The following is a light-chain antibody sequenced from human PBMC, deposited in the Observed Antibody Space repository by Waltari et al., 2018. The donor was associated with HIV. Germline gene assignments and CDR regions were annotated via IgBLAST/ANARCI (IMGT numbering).Light chain of an antibody. Sequence: QSALTQPPSPSGSPGQSVTISCTGTISDVGGYNSYSWYQQHPGKAPKLMIYEVSKRPSGVPDRFSGSKSGNTASLTVSGLQAEDEAEYYCSSYAGSKNLVFGGGTKLTVL. V-gene: IGLV2-8*01. CDR3: SSYAGSKNLV. CDR2: EVS. J-gene: IGLJ2*01. CDR1: ISDVGGYNS.